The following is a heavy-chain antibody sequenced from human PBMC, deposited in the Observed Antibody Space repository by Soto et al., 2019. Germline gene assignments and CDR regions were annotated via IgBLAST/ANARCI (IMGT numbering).Heavy chain of an antibody. CDR3: ARYGSGSYPRAPYYGMDV. J-gene: IGHJ6*02. CDR2: IDPSDSYT. CDR1: GYSFTSYW. D-gene: IGHD3-10*01. V-gene: IGHV5-10-1*01. Sequence: LGESLKISCKGSGYSFTSYWISWVRQMPGKGLEWMGRIDPSDSYTNYSPSFQGHVTISADKSISTAYLQWSSLKASDTAMYYCARYGSGSYPRAPYYGMDVWGQGTTVTVSS.